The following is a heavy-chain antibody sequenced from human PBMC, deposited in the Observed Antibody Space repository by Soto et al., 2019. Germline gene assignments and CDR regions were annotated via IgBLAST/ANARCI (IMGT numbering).Heavy chain of an antibody. CDR2: IIPIFGTA. J-gene: IGHJ2*01. D-gene: IGHD5-12*01. V-gene: IGHV1-69*12. Sequence: QGQLVQSGAEVKKPGSSVTVSCKASGGTFSSYTISWVRQAPGQGLEWMGGIIPIFGTANYAQKFQGRVTITADESTSTAYMELSSLRSEDTAVYYCARGNHRWLQLWYFDLWGRGTLGTVSS. CDR3: ARGNHRWLQLWYFDL. CDR1: GGTFSSYT.